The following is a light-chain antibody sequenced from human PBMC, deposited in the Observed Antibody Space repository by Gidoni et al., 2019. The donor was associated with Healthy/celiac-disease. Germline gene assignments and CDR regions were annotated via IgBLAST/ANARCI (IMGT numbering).Light chain of an antibody. Sequence: DIQMTQSPSSLSASVGDRVTITCQASQDISNYLNWYQQKPGKAPKLLIYDSSNLETGVPSRFSGRRSGTDFTFTISSLQPEDIGTFYCQKYDNPPLTFGGGTKVE. CDR2: DSS. CDR3: QKYDNPPLT. V-gene: IGKV1-33*01. CDR1: QDISNY. J-gene: IGKJ4*01.